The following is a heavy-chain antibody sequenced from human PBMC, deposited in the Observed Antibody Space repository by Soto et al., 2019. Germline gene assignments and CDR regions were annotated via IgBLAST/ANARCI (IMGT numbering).Heavy chain of an antibody. CDR1: GFTFSSYS. D-gene: IGHD2-15*01. J-gene: IGHJ4*02. CDR2: ISSSSSYI. V-gene: IGHV3-21*01. Sequence: EVQLVESGGGLVKPGGSLRLSCAASGFTFSSYSMNWVRQAPGKGLEWVSSISSSSSYIYYADSVKGRFTISRDNAKNSLYLQMNRLRAEDTAVYYCAAGCSGGSCYHPEGYWGQGTLVTVSS. CDR3: AAGCSGGSCYHPEGY.